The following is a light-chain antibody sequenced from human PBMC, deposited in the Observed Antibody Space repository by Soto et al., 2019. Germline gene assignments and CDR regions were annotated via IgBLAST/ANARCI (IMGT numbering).Light chain of an antibody. J-gene: IGLJ3*02. CDR3: QVWDRSSNHWV. Sequence: VLTQPPSVSVAPGQTATVTCGGRNIGSKSVHWYQQKPGQAPVLVVHDDSDRPSGIPGRFSGSNSGDTATLTISGVEAGDEADYYCQVWDRSSNHWVFDGGTKVTVL. V-gene: IGLV3-21*02. CDR2: DDS. CDR1: NIGSKS.